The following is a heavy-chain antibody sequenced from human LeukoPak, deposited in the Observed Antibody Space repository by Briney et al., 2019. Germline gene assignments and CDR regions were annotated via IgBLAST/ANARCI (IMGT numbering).Heavy chain of an antibody. Sequence: GGSLRLSCAASGFTFSSYGMHWVRQAPGKGLEWVAVISYDGSNKYYADSVKGRFTISRDNSKNTLYLQMNSLRVEDTAVYYCARDPPALGYYYYGMDVWGQGTTVTVS. CDR2: ISYDGSNK. V-gene: IGHV3-30*03. D-gene: IGHD3-16*01. CDR1: GFTFSSYG. J-gene: IGHJ6*02. CDR3: ARDPPALGYYYYGMDV.